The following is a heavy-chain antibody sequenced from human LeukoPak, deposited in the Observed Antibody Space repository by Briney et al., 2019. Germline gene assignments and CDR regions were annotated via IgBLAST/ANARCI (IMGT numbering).Heavy chain of an antibody. J-gene: IGHJ4*02. V-gene: IGHV3-23*01. CDR1: GFTISSYA. D-gene: IGHD2-2*01. CDR3: AKEIVVVPAAIPGGYFDY. Sequence: PGGSLRLSCAASGFTISSYAMSWVRQAPGKGLEWVSAISGSGGSTYYADSVKGRFTISRDNSKNTLYLQMNSLRAEDTAVYYCAKEIVVVPAAIPGGYFDYWGQGTLVTVSS. CDR2: ISGSGGST.